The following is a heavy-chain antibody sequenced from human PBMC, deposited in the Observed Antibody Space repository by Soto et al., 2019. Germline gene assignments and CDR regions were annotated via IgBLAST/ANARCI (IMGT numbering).Heavy chain of an antibody. V-gene: IGHV4-39*01. D-gene: IGHD5-18*01. CDR3: ASLTRGYSYGWYYFDY. CDR2: IYYSGST. CDR1: GGSISSSSYY. J-gene: IGHJ4*02. Sequence: PSETLSLTCTVSGGSISSSSYYWGWIRQPPGKGLEWIGSIYYSGSTYYNPSLKNRVTISVDTSKNQFSLKLSSVTAADTVLYYCASLTRGYSYGWYYFDYWGQGTLVTVSS.